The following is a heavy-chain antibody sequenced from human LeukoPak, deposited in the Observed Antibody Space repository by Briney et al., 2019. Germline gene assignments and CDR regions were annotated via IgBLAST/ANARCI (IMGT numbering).Heavy chain of an antibody. CDR2: ISGSGGNT. Sequence: PGGSLRLSCVASGFTFSSYAMDWVRQAPGKGLEWVSAISGSGGNTYYADSVKGRFTISRDHSKTTLFLQMNSLRAEDTAVYYCAKDLHDYGNYVGWFDSWDQGTLVTVSS. CDR3: AKDLHDYGNYVGWFDS. V-gene: IGHV3-23*01. CDR1: GFTFSSYA. D-gene: IGHD4-11*01. J-gene: IGHJ5*01.